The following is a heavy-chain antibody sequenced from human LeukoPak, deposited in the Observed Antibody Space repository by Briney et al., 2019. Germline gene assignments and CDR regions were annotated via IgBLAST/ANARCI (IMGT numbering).Heavy chain of an antibody. CDR2: INPHGGST. V-gene: IGHV1-46*01. Sequence: ASVKVSCKASGYTFTSYGISWVRQAPGQGLEWMGIINPHGGSTSYAQKFQGRVTMTRDTSTSTVYMELSSLRSEDTAVYYCARASTPGYDSSGYFDYWGQGTLVPVSS. J-gene: IGHJ4*02. D-gene: IGHD3-22*01. CDR3: ARASTPGYDSSGYFDY. CDR1: GYTFTSYG.